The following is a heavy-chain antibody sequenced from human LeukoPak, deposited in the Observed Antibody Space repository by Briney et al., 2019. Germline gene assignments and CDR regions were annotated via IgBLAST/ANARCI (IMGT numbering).Heavy chain of an antibody. CDR1: GYSISSGYY. D-gene: IGHD3-9*01. Sequence: PSETLSLTCTVSGYSISSGYYWGWIRQPPGKGLEWIGRIYTSGSTNYNPSLKSRVTMSVDTSKNQFSLKLSSVTAADTAVYYCARETYYDILTGYSWFDPWGQGTLVTVSS. J-gene: IGHJ5*02. CDR3: ARETYYDILTGYSWFDP. CDR2: IYTSGST. V-gene: IGHV4-38-2*02.